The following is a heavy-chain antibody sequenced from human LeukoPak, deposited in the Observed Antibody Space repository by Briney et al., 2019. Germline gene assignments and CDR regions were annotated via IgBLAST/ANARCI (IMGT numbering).Heavy chain of an antibody. Sequence: HPGGSLRLSCAASGFTFSSYAMSWVRQAPGKGLEWVPAISGSGGSTYYADSVKGRFTISRDNSKNTLYLQMNSLRAGDTAVYYCAKDLDSSSWYYFDYWGQGTLVTVSS. CDR3: AKDLDSSSWYYFDY. J-gene: IGHJ4*02. CDR1: GFTFSSYA. D-gene: IGHD6-13*01. CDR2: ISGSGGST. V-gene: IGHV3-23*01.